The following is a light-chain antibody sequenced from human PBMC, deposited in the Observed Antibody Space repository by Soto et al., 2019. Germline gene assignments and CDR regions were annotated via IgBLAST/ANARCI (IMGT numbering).Light chain of an antibody. V-gene: IGKV3-20*01. CDR2: GAS. CDR3: QQYGSSQYT. J-gene: IGKJ2*01. CDR1: QSVSSSY. Sequence: EIVLTQSPGTLSLSPGERATLSCRASQSVSSSYLAWYQQKPGQAPRLLIYGASSRATGIPDRFSGSGSGTEFTLIISRLEPEEFAVYYCQQYGSSQYTFGQGTKLEIK.